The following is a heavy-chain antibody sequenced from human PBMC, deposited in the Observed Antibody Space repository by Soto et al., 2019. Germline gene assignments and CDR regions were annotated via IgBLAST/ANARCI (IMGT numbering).Heavy chain of an antibody. CDR2: IYYSGST. Sequence: SETLSLTCTVSGGSISSGGYYWSWIRQHPGKGLEWIGYIYYSGSTYYNPSLKSRVTISVDTSKNQFSLKLSSVTAADTAVYYCARAPTTLDIVVVPAAMVVNYFDDWGRGTLVTVSS. D-gene: IGHD2-2*03. CDR3: ARAPTTLDIVVVPAAMVVNYFDD. V-gene: IGHV4-31*03. J-gene: IGHJ4*02. CDR1: GGSISSGGYY.